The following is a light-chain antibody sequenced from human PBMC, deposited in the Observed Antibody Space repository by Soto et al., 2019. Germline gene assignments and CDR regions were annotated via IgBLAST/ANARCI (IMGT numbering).Light chain of an antibody. CDR2: GAS. CDR1: QSVSSSY. CDR3: QQYGSSAPNT. V-gene: IGKV3-20*01. J-gene: IGKJ2*01. Sequence: EIVLTQSPGTLSLSPGERATLSCRASQSVSSSYLAWYQQKPGQAPRLLIYGASSRATGIPHRFSGSGSGTDFTLSISRLEPDDFAVYYGQQYGSSAPNTFGQGTKLEIK.